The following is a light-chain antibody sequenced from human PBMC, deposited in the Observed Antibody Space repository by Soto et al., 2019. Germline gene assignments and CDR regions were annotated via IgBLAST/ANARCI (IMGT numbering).Light chain of an antibody. Sequence: DIQMTQSPSCISRSXGNGVTITXXASQTIDSWLAWYQQRPGKPPNLLIYKASTLASGVPSRFSGSGSGTEFTLTINSLQPDDFATYYCQQYHIYSGTFGQGTKVDIK. CDR2: KAS. CDR1: QTIDSW. V-gene: IGKV1-5*03. J-gene: IGKJ1*01. CDR3: QQYHIYSGT.